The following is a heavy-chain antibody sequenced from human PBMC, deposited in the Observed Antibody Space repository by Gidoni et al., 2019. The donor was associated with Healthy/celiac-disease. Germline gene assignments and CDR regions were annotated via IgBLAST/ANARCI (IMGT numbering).Heavy chain of an antibody. CDR3: ADVDTAMVNDAFDI. Sequence: QLQLQESGPGLVKPSETLSLTCTVSGGSISSSSYYWGWIRQPPGKGLEWIGSIYYSGSTYYNPSLKSRVTISVDTSKNQFSLKLSSVTAADTAVYYCADVDTAMVNDAFDIWGQGTMVTVSS. J-gene: IGHJ3*02. CDR2: IYYSGST. CDR1: GGSISSSSYY. D-gene: IGHD5-18*01. V-gene: IGHV4-39*07.